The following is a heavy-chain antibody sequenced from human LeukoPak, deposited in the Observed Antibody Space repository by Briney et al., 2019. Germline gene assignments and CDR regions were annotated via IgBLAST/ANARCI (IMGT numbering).Heavy chain of an antibody. Sequence: PGRSLRLSCAASGFTFDDYAMHWVRQAPGKGLEWVSGISWDGGSIGYADSVQGRFTVSRDNAKNSLYLQVNSLRPEDTAFYYXXXARXGXGWFSXXXXWGQXXXXTVX. D-gene: IGHD6-19*01. CDR2: ISWDGGSI. CDR3: XXARXGXGWFSXXXX. CDR1: GFTFDDYA. J-gene: IGHJ4*02. V-gene: IGHV3-9*01.